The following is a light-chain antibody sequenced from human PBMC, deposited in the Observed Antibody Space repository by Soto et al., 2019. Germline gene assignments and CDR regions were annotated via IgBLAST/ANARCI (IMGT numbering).Light chain of an antibody. V-gene: IGKV3-15*01. CDR1: QSVSSN. Sequence: EIVMTQSPATLSVSPGERATLSCSASQSVSSNLAWYQQKPGQAPRLLIYGASTRATGIPARFSGSGSGTEFTLTISSLQSEDFAVYYCQQYNNWPPVTCGQGTKVDIK. CDR3: QQYNNWPPVT. J-gene: IGKJ1*01. CDR2: GAS.